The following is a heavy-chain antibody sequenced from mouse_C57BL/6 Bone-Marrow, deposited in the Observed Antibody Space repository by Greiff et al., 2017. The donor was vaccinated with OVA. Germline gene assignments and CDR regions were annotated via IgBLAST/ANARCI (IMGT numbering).Heavy chain of an antibody. V-gene: IGHV1-26*01. J-gene: IGHJ2*01. CDR1: GYTFTDYY. CDR2: INPNNGGT. D-gene: IGHD2-2*01. Sequence: EVQLQQSGPELVKPGASVKISCKASGYTFTDYYMNWVKQSHGKSLEWIGDINPNNGGTSYNQKFKGKATLTVDKSSSTAYLELRSLTAEDSAVYYCARNVWLPHLYYFDYWGQGTTLTVSS. CDR3: ARNVWLPHLYYFDY.